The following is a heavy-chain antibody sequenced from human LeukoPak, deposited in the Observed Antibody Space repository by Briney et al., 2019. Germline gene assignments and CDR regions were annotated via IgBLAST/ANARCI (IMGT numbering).Heavy chain of an antibody. J-gene: IGHJ4*02. CDR2: ISYDGSNK. V-gene: IGHV3-30-3*01. CDR3: AKDLLQSTDIVGVVFDT. D-gene: IGHD1-26*01. Sequence: GGSLRLSCAASGFTFSSYAMHWVRQAPGKGLEWVAVISYDGSNKYYADSVKGRFTISRDNSKNTLYLQMNSLRAEDTAVYYCAKDLLQSTDIVGVVFDTWGQGTLAIVSS. CDR1: GFTFSSYA.